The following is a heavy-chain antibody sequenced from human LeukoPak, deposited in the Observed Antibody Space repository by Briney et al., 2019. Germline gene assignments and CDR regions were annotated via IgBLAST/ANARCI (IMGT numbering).Heavy chain of an antibody. Sequence: ASVTVSCKASGYTFTSYDINWVRQAPGQGLEWMGIINPSGGSTSYAQKFQGRVTMTRDTSTSTVYMELSSLRSEDTAVYYCASLVWSRTSGGNYYYYYGMDVWGQGTTVTVSS. CDR3: ASLVWSRTSGGNYYYYYGMDV. J-gene: IGHJ6*02. D-gene: IGHD5/OR15-5a*01. CDR1: GYTFTSYD. CDR2: INPSGGST. V-gene: IGHV1-46*01.